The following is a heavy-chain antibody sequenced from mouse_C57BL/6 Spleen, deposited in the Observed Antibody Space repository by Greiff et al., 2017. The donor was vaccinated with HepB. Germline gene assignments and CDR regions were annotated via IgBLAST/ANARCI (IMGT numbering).Heavy chain of an antibody. V-gene: IGHV1-80*01. Sequence: VKLMESGAELVKPGASVKISCKASGYAFSSYWMNWVKQRPGKGLEWIGQIYPGDGDTNYNGKFKGKATLTADKSSSTAYMQLSSLTSEDSAVYFCANYYGSSPGYFDVWGTGTTVTVSS. CDR1: GYAFSSYW. CDR3: ANYYGSSPGYFDV. D-gene: IGHD1-1*01. J-gene: IGHJ1*03. CDR2: IYPGDGDT.